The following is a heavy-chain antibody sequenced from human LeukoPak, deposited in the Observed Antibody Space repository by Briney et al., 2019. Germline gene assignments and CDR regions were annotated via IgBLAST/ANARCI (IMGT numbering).Heavy chain of an antibody. D-gene: IGHD3-3*01. J-gene: IGHJ4*02. CDR1: GFTFSSYA. V-gene: IGHV3-23*01. CDR3: AKLGDFSPHFSAFDY. CDR2: ISGSGGST. Sequence: GGSLRLSCAASGFTFSSYAMSWVRQAPGKGLEWVSAISGSGGSTYYADSAKGRFTISRDNSKNTLYLQMNSLRAEDTAVYYCAKLGDFSPHFSAFDYWGQGTLATVSS.